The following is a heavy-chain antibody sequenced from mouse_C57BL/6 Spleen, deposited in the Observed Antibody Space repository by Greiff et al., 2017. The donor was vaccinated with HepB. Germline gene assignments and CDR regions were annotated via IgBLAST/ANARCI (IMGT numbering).Heavy chain of an antibody. CDR2: IYPGDGDT. CDR3: AIAQLFPGYAMDY. CDR1: GYAFSSSW. V-gene: IGHV1-82*01. J-gene: IGHJ4*01. Sequence: VQLQQSGPELVKPGASVKISCKASGYAFSSSWMNWVKQRPGKGLEWIGRIYPGDGDTNYNGKFKGKATLTADKSSSTAYMQLSSLTSEDSAVYLCAIAQLFPGYAMDYWGQGTSVTVSS. D-gene: IGHD1-1*02.